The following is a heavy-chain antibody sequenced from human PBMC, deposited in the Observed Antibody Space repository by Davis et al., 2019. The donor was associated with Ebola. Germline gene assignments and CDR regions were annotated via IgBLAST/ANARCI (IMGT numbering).Heavy chain of an antibody. CDR2: IKQDGSEK. D-gene: IGHD2-2*01. CDR3: ARGDIVVVPAAKDYYYYYGMDV. J-gene: IGHJ6*02. V-gene: IGHV3-7*01. CDR1: GFMFTDYW. Sequence: GESLKISCTASGFMFTDYWMNWVRQIPGKGLAWVANIKQDGSEKYYAASVKGRFTISRDNSKNTLYLQMNSLRAEDTAVYYCARGDIVVVPAAKDYYYYYGMDVWGQGTTVTVSS.